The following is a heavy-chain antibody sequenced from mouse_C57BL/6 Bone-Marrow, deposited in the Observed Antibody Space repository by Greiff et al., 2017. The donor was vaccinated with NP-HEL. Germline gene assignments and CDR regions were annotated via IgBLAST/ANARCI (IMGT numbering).Heavy chain of an antibody. CDR3: ARWAEITTVERWYFDV. J-gene: IGHJ1*03. CDR2: IDPSDSET. CDR1: GYTFTSYW. V-gene: IGHV1-52*01. Sequence: QVQLKQPGAELVRPGSSVKLSCKASGYTFTSYWMHWVKQRPIQGLEWIGNIDPSDSETHYNQKFKDKATLTVDKSSSTAYMQLSSLTSEDSAVYYWARWAEITTVERWYFDVWGTGTTVTVSS. D-gene: IGHD1-1*01.